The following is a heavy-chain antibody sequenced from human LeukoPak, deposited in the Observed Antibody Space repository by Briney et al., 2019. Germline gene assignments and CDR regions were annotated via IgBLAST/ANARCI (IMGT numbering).Heavy chain of an antibody. CDR3: AKGVPAAMVYYYGMDV. V-gene: IGHV1-69*05. CDR1: GGTFSSYA. Sequence: ASVKVSCKASGGTFSSYAISWVRQAPGQGLEWMGGIIPIFGTANYAQKFQGRVTITTDESTSTAYMELSSLRSEDTAVYYCAKGVPAAMVYYYGMDVWGQGTTVTVSS. J-gene: IGHJ6*02. D-gene: IGHD2-2*01. CDR2: IIPIFGTA.